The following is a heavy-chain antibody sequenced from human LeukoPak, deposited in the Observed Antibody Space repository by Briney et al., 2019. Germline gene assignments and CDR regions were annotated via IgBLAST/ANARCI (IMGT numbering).Heavy chain of an antibody. V-gene: IGHV4-31*03. CDR1: GGSISSGGYY. CDR2: IYYSGST. CDR3: ARFYCSSTSCYAYFDY. J-gene: IGHJ4*02. D-gene: IGHD2-2*01. Sequence: SQTLSLTCTVSGGSISSGGYYWRWIRQHPGKGLEWIGYIYYSGSTYYNPSLKSRVTISVDTSKNQFSLKLSSVTAADTAVYYCARFYCSSTSCYAYFDYWGQGTLVTVSS.